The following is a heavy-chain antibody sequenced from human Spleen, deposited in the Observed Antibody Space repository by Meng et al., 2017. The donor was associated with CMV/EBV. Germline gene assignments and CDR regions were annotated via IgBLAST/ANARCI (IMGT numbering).Heavy chain of an antibody. CDR2: IYSGGGT. D-gene: IGHD2-15*01. J-gene: IGHJ4*02. Sequence: SCAGCGVTVSSKYMTGVRRARGKELEWGSLIYSGGGTYYADAVKGRFTISRDNSKNTLYLQMNSLRLEDTAVYYCASREGWSGLDYWGQGTLVTVSS. CDR1: GVTVSSKY. CDR3: ASREGWSGLDY. V-gene: IGHV3-66*02.